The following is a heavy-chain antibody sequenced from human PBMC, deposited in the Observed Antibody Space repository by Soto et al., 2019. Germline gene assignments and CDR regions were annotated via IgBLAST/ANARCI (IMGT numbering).Heavy chain of an antibody. V-gene: IGHV5-51*01. CDR1: GYSFTNYW. CDR3: VRQFRYCSRTSCYVFDP. J-gene: IGHJ5*02. CDR2: IYPDDSET. Sequence: GESLKISCKGSGYSFTNYWIDWVRQMPGKGSEWMGIIYPDDSETRYSPSFQGQVTISVDKSISTAYLQWSSLKASDTAMYYCVRQFRYCSRTSCYVFDPWGQGTLDTVSS. D-gene: IGHD2-2*01.